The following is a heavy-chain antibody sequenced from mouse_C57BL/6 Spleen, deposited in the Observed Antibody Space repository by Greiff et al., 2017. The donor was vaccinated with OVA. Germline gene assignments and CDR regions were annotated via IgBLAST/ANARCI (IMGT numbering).Heavy chain of an antibody. V-gene: IGHV1-26*01. Sequence: EVQLQQSGPELVKPGASVKISCKASGYTFTDYYMNWVKQSHGKSLEWIGDINPNNGGTSYNQKFKGKATLTVDKSSSTAYMELRSLTSEDSAVYYCARLGDYDGGYAMDYWGQGTSVTVSS. CDR3: ARLGDYDGGYAMDY. CDR1: GYTFTDYY. CDR2: INPNNGGT. J-gene: IGHJ4*01. D-gene: IGHD2-4*01.